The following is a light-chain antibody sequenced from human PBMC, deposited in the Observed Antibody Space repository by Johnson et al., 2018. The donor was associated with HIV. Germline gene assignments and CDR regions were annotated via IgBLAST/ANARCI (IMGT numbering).Light chain of an antibody. V-gene: IGLV1-51*02. CDR2: ENN. CDR3: GIWDASLSPLYV. Sequence: QPVLTQPPSVSAAPGQKVTISCSGSSSNIGNNYVSWYQQLPGTAPKLLIYENNKRPSGIPDRFSGSKSGATATLGITGLQTGAEADYYCGIWDASLSPLYVFGTGTKVTVL. CDR1: SSNIGNNY. J-gene: IGLJ1*01.